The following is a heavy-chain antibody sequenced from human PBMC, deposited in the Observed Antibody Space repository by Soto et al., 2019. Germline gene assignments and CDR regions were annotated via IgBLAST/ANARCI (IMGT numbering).Heavy chain of an antibody. CDR1: GGSISSGGYY. CDR3: ARGGYYYENSGQNAYDY. D-gene: IGHD3-22*01. CDR2: IYYGGNT. Sequence: SETLSVTCSVSGGSISSGGYYWSWIRRHPGKGLEWIGYIYYGGNTYYNPSLKSRATISGDTSKNQFSLKLSSVTAADTAVYYCARGGYYYENSGQNAYDYWGQGILVTVSS. V-gene: IGHV4-31*03. J-gene: IGHJ4*01.